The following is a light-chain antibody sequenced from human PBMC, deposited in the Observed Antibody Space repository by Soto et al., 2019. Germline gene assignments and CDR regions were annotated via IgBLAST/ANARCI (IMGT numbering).Light chain of an antibody. V-gene: IGLV2-14*01. J-gene: IGLJ3*02. Sequence: QSALTQPASVSGSPGQSITISCTGTSNDIGDYNFVSWYQHHPGKAPKLMIFEVNNRRSGVSLRFSGSKSGNTASLTISGLQAEDEADYYCSSYTNTDTLVFGGGTKLTVL. CDR2: EVN. CDR1: SNDIGDYNF. CDR3: SSYTNTDTLV.